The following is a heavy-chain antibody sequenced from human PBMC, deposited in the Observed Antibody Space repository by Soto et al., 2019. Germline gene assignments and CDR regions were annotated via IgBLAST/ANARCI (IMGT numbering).Heavy chain of an antibody. V-gene: IGHV3-48*01. CDR2: ISRSSSTI. J-gene: IGHJ3*02. Sequence: LRLSCTVSGFTFSGYSMNWARLAPGKGPEWISYISRSSSTIYYADSVKGRFTISRDDGKNSLYLQMDSLRAEDTAVYYCTRNGNGFDIWGQGTMVTVSS. CDR1: GFTFSGYS. D-gene: IGHD1-1*01. CDR3: TRNGNGFDI.